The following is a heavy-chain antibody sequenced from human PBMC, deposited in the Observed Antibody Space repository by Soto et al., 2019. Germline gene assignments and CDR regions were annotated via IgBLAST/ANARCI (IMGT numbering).Heavy chain of an antibody. CDR2: IYYSGST. CDR1: GGSISSYY. J-gene: IGHJ3*01. CDR3: GRVWGGAFDF. V-gene: IGHV4-59*01. Sequence: SETLSLTCTVSGGSISSYYWSWIRQPPGKGLEWIGYIYYSGSTNYNSSLKSRVTISVDTSKNQFSLKLSSVTAADTAVYYCGRVWGGAFDFWGQGTMVTVSS. D-gene: IGHD3-10*01.